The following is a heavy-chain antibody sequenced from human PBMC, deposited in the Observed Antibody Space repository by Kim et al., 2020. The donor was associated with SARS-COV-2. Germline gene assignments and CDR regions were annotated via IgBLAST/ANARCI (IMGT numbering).Heavy chain of an antibody. V-gene: IGHV3-23*05. CDR2: VDGGNNT. CDR1: GFTFSTYA. Sequence: GGSLRLSCAASGFTFSTYAMTWVRQAPGEGLEWVSCVDGGNNTYYAASVKGRFTISRDNSKNTLYLQMNSLRAEDTAVYYCSKGGAASCYKSLFFWGQGT. CDR3: SKGGAASCYKSLFF. J-gene: IGHJ4*02. D-gene: IGHD2-2*02.